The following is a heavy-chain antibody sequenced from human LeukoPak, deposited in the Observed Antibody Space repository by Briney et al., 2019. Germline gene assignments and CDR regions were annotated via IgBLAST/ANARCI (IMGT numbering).Heavy chain of an antibody. CDR1: GYTFTSYG. Sequence: ASVKVSCKASGYTFTSYGISWVRQAPGQGLEWMGWISAYNGNTNYAQKLQGRVTMTTDTSTSTAYMELRGLRSDDTAVYYCARDQDITPLLGKAIDPWGQGTLVTVSS. D-gene: IGHD3-3*01. V-gene: IGHV1-18*01. J-gene: IGHJ5*02. CDR2: ISAYNGNT. CDR3: ARDQDITPLLGKAIDP.